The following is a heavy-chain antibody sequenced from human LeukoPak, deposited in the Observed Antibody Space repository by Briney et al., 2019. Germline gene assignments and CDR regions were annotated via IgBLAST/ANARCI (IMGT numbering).Heavy chain of an antibody. CDR1: GFTFSSYG. CDR3: ARWCYYETSGLYYGSFDN. V-gene: IGHV3-23*01. J-gene: IGHJ5*02. Sequence: PGGSLRLSCAASGFTFSSYGMSWVRQAPGKGPQWVSVIIGSGSSTYYADSVKGRFTISRDNARNTLYLQMNSLRAEDTAVYYCARWCYYETSGLYYGSFDNWGQGTLVTVSS. D-gene: IGHD3-22*01. CDR2: IIGSGSST.